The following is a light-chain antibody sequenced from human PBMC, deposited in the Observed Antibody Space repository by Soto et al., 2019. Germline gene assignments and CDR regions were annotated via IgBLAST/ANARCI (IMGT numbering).Light chain of an antibody. CDR3: SSYTSSNTLV. CDR2: EVS. V-gene: IGLV2-14*01. Sequence: QSALTQPASVSGSPGQSITISCTGTSSDVGDYKYVSWYQQHPGKAPKLMIYEVSNRPSGVSNRFSGSKSGSTASLIISGLQAEDEADYYCSSYTSSNTLVFGGGTKLTVL. CDR1: SSDVGDYKY. J-gene: IGLJ2*01.